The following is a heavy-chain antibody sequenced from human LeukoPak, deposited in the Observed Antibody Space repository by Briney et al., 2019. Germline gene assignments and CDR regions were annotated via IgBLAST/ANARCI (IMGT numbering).Heavy chain of an antibody. Sequence: SETLSLTCTVSGDSIGSTTTYYWGWIRQPPGKGLEWIGNVNYRGTPHYNPSLTSRVTMSLDTSKNHFSLKLSSVTAADTAVYYCAREVDDSSGSNAFDIWGQETMVTVSS. CDR3: AREVDDSSGSNAFDI. CDR1: GDSIGSTTTYY. CDR2: VNYRGTP. V-gene: IGHV4-39*07. J-gene: IGHJ3*02. D-gene: IGHD3-22*01.